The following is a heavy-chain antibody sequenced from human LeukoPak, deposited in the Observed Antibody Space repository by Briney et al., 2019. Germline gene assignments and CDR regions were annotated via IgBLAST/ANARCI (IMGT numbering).Heavy chain of an antibody. CDR3: ARHPYYYDDSGHIQLDDFDY. D-gene: IGHD3-22*01. J-gene: IGHJ4*02. Sequence: SDTLSLTCTVSGDSISSTSYYWGSIRQPPGKGLEWTGSIYSIGSTYYNPSLKSRVTMSVDTSKNQFSLKLSSVTAADTAVYYCARHPYYYDDSGHIQLDDFDYWGQGTLVTVSS. V-gene: IGHV4-39*01. CDR1: GDSISSTSYY. CDR2: IYSIGST.